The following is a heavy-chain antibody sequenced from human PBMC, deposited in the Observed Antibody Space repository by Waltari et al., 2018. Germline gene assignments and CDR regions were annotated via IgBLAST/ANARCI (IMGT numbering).Heavy chain of an antibody. CDR1: GYSISSGYY. CDR3: ARKGSSSSWYERANWFDP. Sequence: QVQLQESGPGLVKPSETLSLTCAVSGYSISSGYYWGWIRQPPGRGLEWIGSIYHSGSTYYNPSLKSRVTISVDTSKNQFSLKLSSVTAADTAVYYCARKGSSSSWYERANWFDPWGQGTLVTVSS. D-gene: IGHD6-13*01. V-gene: IGHV4-38-2*01. CDR2: IYHSGST. J-gene: IGHJ5*02.